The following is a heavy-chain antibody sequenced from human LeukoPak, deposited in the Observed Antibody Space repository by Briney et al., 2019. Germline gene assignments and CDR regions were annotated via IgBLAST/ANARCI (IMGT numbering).Heavy chain of an antibody. V-gene: IGHV4-34*01. D-gene: IGHD4-11*01. J-gene: IGHJ6*02. Sequence: PSETLSLTCAVYGGFFSGGGSFSGSYWSWIRQFPGTWLEWIGETNPNGSINYNPYLKSRVTISGDTSKNQFSLKLSSVTAADTAVYYCARGPRADMTTFRTYYYYGMDVWGQGTTVTVSS. CDR2: TNPNGSI. CDR1: GGFFSGGGSFSGSY. CDR3: ARGPRADMTTFRTYYYYGMDV.